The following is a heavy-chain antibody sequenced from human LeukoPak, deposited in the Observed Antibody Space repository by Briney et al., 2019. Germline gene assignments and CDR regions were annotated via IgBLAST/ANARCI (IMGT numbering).Heavy chain of an antibody. CDR1: GFTFDDYT. CDR2: ISWDGGST. V-gene: IGHV3-43*01. CDR3: AKDISGYYDSSGYGFDY. J-gene: IGHJ4*02. D-gene: IGHD3-22*01. Sequence: PGGSLRLSCAASGFTFDDYTMHWVRQAPGKGLEWVSLISWDGGSTYYADSVKGRFTISRDNSKNSLYLQMNSLRTEDTALYYCAKDISGYYDSSGYGFDYWGQGTLVIVSS.